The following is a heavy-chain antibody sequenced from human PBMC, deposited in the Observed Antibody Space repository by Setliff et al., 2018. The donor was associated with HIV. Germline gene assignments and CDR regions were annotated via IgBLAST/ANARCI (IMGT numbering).Heavy chain of an antibody. V-gene: IGHV3-23*01. CDR1: GFTFSSYA. CDR3: AREGIAAAGSYSYGFGQIDY. CDR2: ISGSGGNT. D-gene: IGHD6-13*01. Sequence: GSLRLSCAASGFTFSSYAMSWVRQAPGKGLEWVSAISGSGGNTYYADSVRGRFTISRDNSKNTLYLQMNSLRAEDTAVYYCAREGIAAAGSYSYGFGQIDYWGQGTLVTVSS. J-gene: IGHJ4*02.